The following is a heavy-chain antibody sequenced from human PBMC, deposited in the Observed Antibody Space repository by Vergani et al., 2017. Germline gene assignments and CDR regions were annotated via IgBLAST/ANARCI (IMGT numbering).Heavy chain of an antibody. J-gene: IGHJ4*02. CDR3: ARGASGDYVSSFDY. CDR2: ISYDGSNK. D-gene: IGHD4-17*01. CDR1: GFTFSSYA. V-gene: IGHV3-30-3*01. Sequence: QVQLVESGGGVVQPGRSLRLSCAASGFTFSSYAMHRVRQAPGKGLEWVAVISYDGSNKYYADSVKGRFTISRDNSKNTLYLQMNSLRAEDTAVYYCARGASGDYVSSFDYWGQGTLVTVSS.